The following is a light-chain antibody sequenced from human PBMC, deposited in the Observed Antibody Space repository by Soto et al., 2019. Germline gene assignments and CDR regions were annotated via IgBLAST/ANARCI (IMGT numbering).Light chain of an antibody. CDR3: QQRSNWPPA. CDR1: QSVSSY. V-gene: IGKV3-11*01. CDR2: DAS. Sequence: EIVFTQSPGTLSLSPGERAALSCRASQSVSSYLAWYQQKPGQAPRLLIYDASNRATGIPARFSGSGSGTDFTLTISSLEPEDFAVYYCQQRSNWPPAFGQGTRLEIK. J-gene: IGKJ5*01.